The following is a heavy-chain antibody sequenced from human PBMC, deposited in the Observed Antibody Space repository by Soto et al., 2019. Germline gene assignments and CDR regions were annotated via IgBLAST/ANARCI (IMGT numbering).Heavy chain of an antibody. CDR2: ISGSDGST. V-gene: IGHV3-23*01. CDR1: GFSFSSYA. Sequence: GGSLRLSCVASGFSFSSYAMSWVRQAPGKGLEWVSVISGSDGSTYYADSVKGRFTISRDNSKNTLYLQMNSLRAEDTAVYYCAKDRERDAWYEDYWGQGTLVTVSS. CDR3: AKDRERDAWYEDY. J-gene: IGHJ4*02. D-gene: IGHD6-13*01.